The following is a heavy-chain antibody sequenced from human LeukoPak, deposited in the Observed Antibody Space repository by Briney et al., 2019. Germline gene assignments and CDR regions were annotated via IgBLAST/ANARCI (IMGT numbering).Heavy chain of an antibody. Sequence: PGGSLRLSCVAPGFTFSTYGMSWVRQAPGKGLEWVSAITGSGGSTYYADSVKGRFTISRDNSKNTLYLQINSLRVEDTAVYYCARDQLGAVLDYWGQGALVTVSS. J-gene: IGHJ4*02. CDR3: ARDQLGAVLDY. CDR2: ITGSGGST. CDR1: GFTFSTYG. D-gene: IGHD1-1*01. V-gene: IGHV3-23*01.